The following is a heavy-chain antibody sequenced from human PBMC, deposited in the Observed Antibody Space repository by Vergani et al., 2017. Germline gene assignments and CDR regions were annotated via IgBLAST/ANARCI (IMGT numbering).Heavy chain of an antibody. CDR3: ARGGSGWYGGLIDY. Sequence: QVQLVQSGAEVKKPGASVKVSCKASGYTFTSYAMHWVRQAPGQRLEWMGWINAGNGNTKYSQKFQGRVTITRDTSASTAYMELSSLRSEDTAVYYCARGGSGWYGGLIDYWGQGTLVTVSS. CDR1: GYTFTSYA. D-gene: IGHD6-19*01. J-gene: IGHJ4*02. CDR2: INAGNGNT. V-gene: IGHV1-3*01.